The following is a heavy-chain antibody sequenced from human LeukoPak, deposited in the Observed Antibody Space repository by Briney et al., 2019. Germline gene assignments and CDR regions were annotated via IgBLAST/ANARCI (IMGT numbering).Heavy chain of an antibody. V-gene: IGHV1-3*01. J-gene: IGHJ4*02. Sequence: ASVKVSCKASGYTFTSYAMHWVRQAPGQRLEWMGWFNAGNGNTKYSQKFQGRVTITRDTSASTAYMELSSLRSEDTAVYYCARAYSRVAAAGQIDYWGQGTLVTVSS. CDR1: GYTFTSYA. CDR3: ARAYSRVAAAGQIDY. CDR2: FNAGNGNT. D-gene: IGHD6-13*01.